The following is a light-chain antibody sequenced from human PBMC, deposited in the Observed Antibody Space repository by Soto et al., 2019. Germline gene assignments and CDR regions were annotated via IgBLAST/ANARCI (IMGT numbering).Light chain of an antibody. CDR2: EVS. J-gene: IGLJ1*01. V-gene: IGLV2-23*02. CDR1: NSDVGSYNL. CDR3: CSYAGSSTFSYV. Sequence: QSVLTQPASVSGSPGQSITISCTGTNSDVGSYNLVSWYQQQPGKAPKLMIYEVSKRPSGVSNRFSGSKSGNTASLTLSGLQAEDEADYYCCSYAGSSTFSYVFGTGTKLTVL.